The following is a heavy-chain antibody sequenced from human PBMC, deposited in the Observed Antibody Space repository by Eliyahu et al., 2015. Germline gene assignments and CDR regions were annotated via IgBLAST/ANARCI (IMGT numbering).Heavy chain of an antibody. J-gene: IGHJ4*02. Sequence: EVQLVESGGGFIQPGGXLRXSCXASGXTVSSSYMSWVRQAPGKGLEWLAVMYNGGAAYYADSVKGRFTISRDSSKNTLYLQMNSLRGDDTAVYYCARDLGAYKRAFDYWGQGTLVTVSS. D-gene: IGHD3-16*01. V-gene: IGHV3-53*01. CDR3: ARDLGAYKRAFDY. CDR1: GXTVSSSY. CDR2: MYNGGAA.